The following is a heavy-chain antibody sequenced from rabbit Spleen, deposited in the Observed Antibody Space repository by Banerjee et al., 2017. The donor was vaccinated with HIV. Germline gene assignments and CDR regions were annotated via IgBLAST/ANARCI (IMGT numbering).Heavy chain of an antibody. CDR3: ARDASNNYGEFDL. Sequence: QSLEESGGGLVQPGGSLKLSCTASGFDFSRDYMNWVRQAPGKGLEWIGYIDPVFGITYYASWVNGRFTISSHNAQNTVSLQMNSLTAADTATYFCARDASNNYGEFDLWGPGTLVTVS. V-gene: IGHV1S7*01. D-gene: IGHD6-1*01. J-gene: IGHJ4*01. CDR1: GFDFSRDY. CDR2: IDPVFGIT.